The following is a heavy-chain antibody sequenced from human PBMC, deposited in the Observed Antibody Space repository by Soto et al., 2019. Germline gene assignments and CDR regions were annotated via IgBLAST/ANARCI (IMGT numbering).Heavy chain of an antibody. Sequence: GGSLRLSCAASGFTFSSYAMTWVRQAPGKGLEWVSVISGSGVTTYYADSVKGRFTISRDNSKNTLGLQMNSLRAEDTAVYYCAKDRMGGSIKPHTETNDYWGQGTLVTVSS. CDR3: AKDRMGGSIKPHTETNDY. CDR2: ISGSGVTT. D-gene: IGHD3-3*01. J-gene: IGHJ4*02. V-gene: IGHV3-23*01. CDR1: GFTFSSYA.